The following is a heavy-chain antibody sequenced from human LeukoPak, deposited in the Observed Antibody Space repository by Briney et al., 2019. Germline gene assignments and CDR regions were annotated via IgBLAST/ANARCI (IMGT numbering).Heavy chain of an antibody. Sequence: ASVKVSCKASGYTFTGYYMQWVRQAPGQGLEWMGRINPNSGGTNYAQKFQGRVTMTRDTSISTAYMELSRLRSDDTAVYYCARKVAVAGKGGFDYWGQGTLVTVSS. CDR3: ARKVAVAGKGGFDY. V-gene: IGHV1-2*06. CDR1: GYTFTGYY. D-gene: IGHD6-19*01. CDR2: INPNSGGT. J-gene: IGHJ4*02.